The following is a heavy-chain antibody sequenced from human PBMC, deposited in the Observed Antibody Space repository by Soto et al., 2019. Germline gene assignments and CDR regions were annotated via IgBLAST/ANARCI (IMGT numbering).Heavy chain of an antibody. CDR2: ISADNGNT. CDR3: ARAVIAARRGWFDP. Sequence: GQGLEWMGWISADNGNTNYAQKLQGRVTMTTDTSTSTAYMELRSLRSDDTAVYSCARAVIAARRGWFDPWGQGTLVTVSA. V-gene: IGHV1-18*01. J-gene: IGHJ5*02. D-gene: IGHD6-6*01.